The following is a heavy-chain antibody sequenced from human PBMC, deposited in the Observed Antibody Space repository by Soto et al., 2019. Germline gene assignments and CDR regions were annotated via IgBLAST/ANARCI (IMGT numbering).Heavy chain of an antibody. J-gene: IGHJ4*02. Sequence: SETLSLTCTVSGGSISSSSYYWGWIRQPPGKGLEWIGSIYYSGSTYYNPSLKSRVTISVDTSKNQFSLKLSSVTAADTAVYYCARNPRGGGDYYFDYWGQGTLVTVSS. CDR1: GGSISSSSYY. CDR3: ARNPRGGGDYYFDY. D-gene: IGHD2-21*02. V-gene: IGHV4-39*01. CDR2: IYYSGST.